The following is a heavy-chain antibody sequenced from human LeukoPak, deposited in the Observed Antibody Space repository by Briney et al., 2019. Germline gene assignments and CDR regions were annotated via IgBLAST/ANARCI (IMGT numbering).Heavy chain of an antibody. V-gene: IGHV3-30*18. CDR2: ISYDGRNK. D-gene: IGHD6-19*01. Sequence: GGSLRLSCAASGFTLSTHAIHWVRQAPGKGLEWVAVISYDGRNKYYADSVKGRFTISRDNSKSTLYLQMNSLRAEDTAVYYCVKQDSSGWLFDYWGQGTLVTVSS. CDR3: VKQDSSGWLFDY. CDR1: GFTLSTHA. J-gene: IGHJ4*02.